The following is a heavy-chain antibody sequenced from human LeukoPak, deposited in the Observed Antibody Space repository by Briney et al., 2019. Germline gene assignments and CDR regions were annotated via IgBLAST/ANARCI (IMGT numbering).Heavy chain of an antibody. J-gene: IGHJ4*02. V-gene: IGHV4-59*08. CDR3: ARLLVGATYPYFDY. CDR2: IYYSGST. CDR1: GGSISSYY. Sequence: SETLSLTCTVSGGSISSYYWSWIRQPPGKGLEWIGYIYYSGSTNYNPSLKSRVTISVDTSKNQFSLKLSSVTAADTAVYYCARLLVGATYPYFDYWGQGTLVTVSS. D-gene: IGHD1-26*01.